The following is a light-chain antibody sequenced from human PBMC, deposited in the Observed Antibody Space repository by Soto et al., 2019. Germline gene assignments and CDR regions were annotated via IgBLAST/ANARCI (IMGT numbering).Light chain of an antibody. Sequence: EVVLTQSPDTLSLSPGERATLSCRASQDVGKFLVWYQQKPGLSPSLVIYETSKRATDIPDRFSGSGSGTDFTPTINHLEPEDVGVYYCQQRNNWPLTFGGGTKVELK. CDR1: QDVGKF. CDR2: ETS. V-gene: IGKV3-11*01. CDR3: QQRNNWPLT. J-gene: IGKJ4*01.